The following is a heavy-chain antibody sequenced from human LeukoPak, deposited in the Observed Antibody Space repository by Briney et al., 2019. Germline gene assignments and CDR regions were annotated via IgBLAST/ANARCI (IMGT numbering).Heavy chain of an antibody. J-gene: IGHJ4*02. CDR2: ISYSGDST. V-gene: IGHV3-23*01. D-gene: IGHD3-3*01. CDR1: GFTFSSYA. CDR3: AKSEDRYYDFWTGSM. Sequence: PGGSLRLSCAASGFTFSSYAMSWVRQAPEKGLEWVSTISYSGDSTYSADSVKGHFTISRDNSKNTLYLQMNNLRAEDTAVYYCAKSEDRYYDFWTGSMWGQGTLVTVSS.